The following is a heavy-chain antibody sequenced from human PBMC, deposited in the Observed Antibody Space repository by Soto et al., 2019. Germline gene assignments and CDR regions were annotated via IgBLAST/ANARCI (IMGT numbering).Heavy chain of an antibody. Sequence: EVQLVESGGGLVQPGGSLRLSCAASGFTFSSYWMHWVRQAPGKGLVWVSRINSDGSSTSYADSVKGRFTISRDNAKNTLDLQMNSLRAEDTAVYYCARDMAPWVVNSHFDYWGQGTLVTVSS. CDR1: GFTFSSYW. D-gene: IGHD2-15*01. CDR3: ARDMAPWVVNSHFDY. CDR2: INSDGSST. V-gene: IGHV3-74*01. J-gene: IGHJ4*02.